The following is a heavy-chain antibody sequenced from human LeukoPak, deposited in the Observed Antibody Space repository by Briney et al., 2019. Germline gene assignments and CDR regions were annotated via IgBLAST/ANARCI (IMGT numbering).Heavy chain of an antibody. CDR2: ISYDGSSK. J-gene: IGHJ4*02. V-gene: IGHV3-30*18. CDR3: AKGGGGRWLHYFDY. D-gene: IGHD5-24*01. Sequence: QVQLVESGGGVVQPGRSLRLSCAPFGFTFSSYGMHWVRQAPGKGLEWVAVISYDGSSKYYADSVKGRFTISRDNSKNTLYVQMNRLRAEETAVYYWAKGGGGRWLHYFDYWGQGTLVTVSS. CDR1: GFTFSSYG.